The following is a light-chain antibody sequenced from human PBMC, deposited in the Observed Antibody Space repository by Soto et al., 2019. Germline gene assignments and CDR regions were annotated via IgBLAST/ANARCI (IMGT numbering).Light chain of an antibody. CDR3: QQYYNAPQT. J-gene: IGKJ1*01. V-gene: IGKV3-20*01. Sequence: EIVLTQSPGTLSLSPGERATLSCRASQSVGRNYLAWYQQKPGQAPRLLIHRISTRATGIPDRFSGSGSATDFTLTISRLEPEDFAVYYCQQYYNAPQTVGQGTGVEIK. CDR1: QSVGRNY. CDR2: RIS.